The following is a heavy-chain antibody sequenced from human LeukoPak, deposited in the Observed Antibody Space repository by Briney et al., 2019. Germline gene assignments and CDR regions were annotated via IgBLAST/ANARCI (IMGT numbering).Heavy chain of an antibody. V-gene: IGHV1-24*01. CDR1: GYTLTELS. CDR3: ATAQPQDENNWFDP. J-gene: IGHJ5*02. Sequence: ASVKVSCKVSGYTLTELSMHWVRQAPGKGLEWMGGFDPEDGETIYAQKFQGRVTMTEDTSTDTACMELSSLRSEDTAVYYCATAQPQDENNWFDPWGQGTLVTVSS. CDR2: FDPEDGET.